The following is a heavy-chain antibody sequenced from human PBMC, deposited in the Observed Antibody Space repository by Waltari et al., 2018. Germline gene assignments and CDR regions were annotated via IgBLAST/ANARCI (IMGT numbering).Heavy chain of an antibody. V-gene: IGHV4-39*07. CDR2: IYYSGSP. CDR3: AREDRNFYYYMDV. Sequence: QLQLQESGPGLVKPSETLSLTCTVSGGSISSSNYYWGWIRQPPGKGLEWIGSIYYSGSPKYTPSLKSRVTISLDTSKNQFSLKLSSVTAADTAVYYCAREDRNFYYYMDVWGKGTTVTISS. CDR1: GGSISSSNYY. J-gene: IGHJ6*03.